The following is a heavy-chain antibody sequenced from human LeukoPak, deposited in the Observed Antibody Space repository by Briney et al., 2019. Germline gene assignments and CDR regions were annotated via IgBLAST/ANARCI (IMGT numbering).Heavy chain of an antibody. CDR1: GGSFSGYY. CDR2: INHSGST. D-gene: IGHD1-26*01. CDR3: ARYRVRRPNDAFDI. V-gene: IGHV4-34*01. Sequence: SETLSLTCAVYGGSFSGYYWSWTRQPPGKGLEWIGEINHSGSTNYNPSLKSRVTISVDTSKNQFSLKLSSVTAADTAVYYCARYRVRRPNDAFDIWGQGTMVTVSS. J-gene: IGHJ3*02.